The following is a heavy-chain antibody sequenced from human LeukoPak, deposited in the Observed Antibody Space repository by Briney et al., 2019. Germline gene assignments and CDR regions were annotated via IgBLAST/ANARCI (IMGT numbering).Heavy chain of an antibody. CDR3: ARAPVPYSSSWYYFDY. Sequence: SCKASGYTFTGHYMHWVRQAPGKGLEWVAVISYDGSNKYYADSVKGRFTISRDNSKNTLYLQMNSLRAEDTAVYYCARAPVPYSSSWYYFDYWGQGTLVTVSS. D-gene: IGHD6-13*01. CDR1: GYTFTGHY. J-gene: IGHJ4*02. CDR2: ISYDGSNK. V-gene: IGHV3-30-3*01.